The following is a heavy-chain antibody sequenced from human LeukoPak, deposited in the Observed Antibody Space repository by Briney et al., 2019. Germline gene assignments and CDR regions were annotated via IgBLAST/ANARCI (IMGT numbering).Heavy chain of an antibody. CDR1: GFTFSDYY. D-gene: IGHD3-10*01. CDR2: ISSSGSTI. J-gene: IGHJ4*02. CDR3: AKSGSRGGSYYFDY. Sequence: GGSLRLSCAASGFTFSDYYMSWIRQAPGKGLEWVSYISSSGSTIYYADSVKGRFTISRDNSKNTLYLQMNSLRAEDTAVYYCAKSGSRGGSYYFDYWGQGTLVTVSS. V-gene: IGHV3-11*01.